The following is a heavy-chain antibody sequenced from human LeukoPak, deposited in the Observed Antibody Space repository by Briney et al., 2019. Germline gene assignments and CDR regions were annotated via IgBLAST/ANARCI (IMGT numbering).Heavy chain of an antibody. CDR3: ARDLRTYYYYYMDV. CDR2: IYYSGST. J-gene: IGHJ6*03. V-gene: IGHV4-39*07. D-gene: IGHD5-12*01. CDR1: GGSISSSSYY. Sequence: SETLSLTCTVSGGSISSSSYYWGWIRQPPGKGLEWIGSIYYSGSTYYNPSLKSRVTISVDTSKNQFSLKLSSVTAADTAVYYCARDLRTYYYYYMDVWGKGTTVTISS.